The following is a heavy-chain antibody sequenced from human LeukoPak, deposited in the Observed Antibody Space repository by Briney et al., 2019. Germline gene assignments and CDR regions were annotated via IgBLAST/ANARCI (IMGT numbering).Heavy chain of an antibody. D-gene: IGHD3-3*01. Sequence: GSLRLSCAASGFTFSTYGMSWVRQAPGKGLEWVSALSGSGSSTYYADAVKGRFTISRDNSKDTLYLQMISLRAEDTAIYYCAKGRHYDFWSGYSRAFDYWGQGTLVTVSS. CDR2: LSGSGSST. J-gene: IGHJ4*02. V-gene: IGHV3-23*01. CDR1: GFTFSTYG. CDR3: AKGRHYDFWSGYSRAFDY.